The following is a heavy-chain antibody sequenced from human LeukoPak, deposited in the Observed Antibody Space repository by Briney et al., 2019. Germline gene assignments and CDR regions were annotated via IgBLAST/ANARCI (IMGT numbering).Heavy chain of an antibody. CDR2: IYYSVRT. J-gene: IGHJ6*03. D-gene: IGHD2-21*02. V-gene: IGHV4-39*07. CDR3: ASTYCGGDCYSRYYYYYMDV. CDR1: GGSISNSSYY. Sequence: KPSETLSLTCSVSGGSISNSSYYWGWIRQPPGKGLEWIGSIYYSVRTYYNPSLKSRVTISVDTSKNQFSLKLSSVTAADTAVYYCASTYCGGDCYSRYYYYYMDVWGKGTTVTISS.